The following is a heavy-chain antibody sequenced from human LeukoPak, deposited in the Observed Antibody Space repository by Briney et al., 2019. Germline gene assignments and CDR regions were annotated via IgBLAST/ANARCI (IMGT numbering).Heavy chain of an antibody. Sequence: ASVKVSCKASGYTFTSYYMHWVRQAPGQGLEWMGIINPSGGSTSYAQKFQGRVTMTRDMSTSTVYMELSSLRSEDTAVYYCARGSVMVYAIGGLIDYWGQGTLVTVSS. CDR1: GYTFTSYY. CDR2: INPSGGST. CDR3: ARGSVMVYAIGGLIDY. D-gene: IGHD2-8*01. V-gene: IGHV1-46*01. J-gene: IGHJ4*02.